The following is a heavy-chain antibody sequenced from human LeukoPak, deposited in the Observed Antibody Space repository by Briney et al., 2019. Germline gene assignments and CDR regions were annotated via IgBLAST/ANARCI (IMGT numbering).Heavy chain of an antibody. CDR1: GFTFTSYA. V-gene: IGHV3-30-3*01. D-gene: IGHD3-10*01. Sequence: PGGSLRLSCAASGFTFTSYAMHWVRQAPGKGLAWVAVISYDRSNKYYADSVKGRFTISRDNSKNTLDMQMNSLRPEDTAVYYCARDPHYYASGSYSLDYWGQGILVTVSS. J-gene: IGHJ4*02. CDR2: ISYDRSNK. CDR3: ARDPHYYASGSYSLDY.